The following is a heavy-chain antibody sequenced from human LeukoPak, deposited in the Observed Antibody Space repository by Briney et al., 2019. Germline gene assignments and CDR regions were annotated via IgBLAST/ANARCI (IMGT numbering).Heavy chain of an antibody. J-gene: IGHJ4*02. D-gene: IGHD3-10*01. V-gene: IGHV3-74*01. CDR3: AKTAVTWFGETIDY. CDR1: GFTFSIYW. CDR2: INGDGRTA. Sequence: GGSLRLSCAASGFTFSIYWMHWVRQAPGEGLVWVSRINGDGRTATYADSVKGRFSISRDNSKNTLYLQMNSLRADDTAVYYCAKTAVTWFGETIDYWGQGTLVTVSS.